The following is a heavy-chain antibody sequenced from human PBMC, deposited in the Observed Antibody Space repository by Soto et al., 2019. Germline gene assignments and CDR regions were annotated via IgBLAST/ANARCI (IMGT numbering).Heavy chain of an antibody. CDR1: GFTFSSYA. J-gene: IGHJ6*02. CDR2: ISYDGSNK. V-gene: IGHV3-30-3*01. Sequence: QVQLVESVGGVVQPGRSLRLSCAASGFTFSSYAMHWVRQAPGKGLEWVAVISYDGSNKYYADSVKGRFTISRDNSKNTLYLQMNSLRAEDTAVYYCARDLAYYYYGMDVWGQGTTVTVSS. CDR3: ARDLAYYYYGMDV.